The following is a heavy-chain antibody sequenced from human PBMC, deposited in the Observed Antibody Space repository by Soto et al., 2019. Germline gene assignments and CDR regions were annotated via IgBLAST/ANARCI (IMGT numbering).Heavy chain of an antibody. CDR3: ARDLGYDFWSGYLPYYYYGMDV. D-gene: IGHD3-3*01. V-gene: IGHV1-46*01. CDR1: GYTFTSYY. Sequence: ASVKVSCKASGYTFTSYYMHWVRQAPGQGLEWMGIINPSGGSTSYAQKFQGRVTMTRDTSTSTVYMELSSLRSEDTAVYYCARDLGYDFWSGYLPYYYYGMDVWGRGTTVTVSS. J-gene: IGHJ6*02. CDR2: INPSGGST.